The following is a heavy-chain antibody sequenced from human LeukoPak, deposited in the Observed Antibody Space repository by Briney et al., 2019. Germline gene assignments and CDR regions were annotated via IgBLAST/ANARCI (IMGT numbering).Heavy chain of an antibody. CDR1: GYTFTGYY. CDR2: INPNSGGT. CDR3: ARHPGKVTNDWYFDL. J-gene: IGHJ2*01. Sequence: GASVKVSCKASGYTFTGYYMHWVRQAPGQGLEWMGWINPNSGGTNYAQKFQGRVTMTRDTSITTAYMELSRLSPDDTAVYYCARHPGKVTNDWYFDLWGRGTLVTVSS. V-gene: IGHV1-2*02. D-gene: IGHD4-23*01.